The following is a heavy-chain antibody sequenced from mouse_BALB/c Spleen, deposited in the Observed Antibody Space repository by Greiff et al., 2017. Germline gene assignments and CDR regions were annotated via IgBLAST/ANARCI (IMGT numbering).Heavy chain of an antibody. CDR3: ARLEVYYYAMDY. CDR2: ISSGGSYT. Sequence: EVQLVESGGGLVKPGGSLKLSCAASGFTFSSYAMSWVRQSPEKRLEWVAEISSGGSYTYYPDTVTGRFTISRDNAKNTLYLEMSSLRSEDTAMYYCARLEVYYYAMDYWGQGTSVTVSS. V-gene: IGHV5-9-4*01. J-gene: IGHJ4*01. CDR1: GFTFSSYA.